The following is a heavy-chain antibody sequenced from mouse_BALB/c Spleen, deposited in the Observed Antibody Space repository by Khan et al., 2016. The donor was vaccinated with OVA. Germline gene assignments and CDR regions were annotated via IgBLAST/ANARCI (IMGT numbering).Heavy chain of an antibody. J-gene: IGHJ2*01. CDR2: ISPGSDNT. CDR1: GYIFTNYW. CDR3: AREEYRYYFVY. D-gene: IGHD2-14*01. Sequence: QMQLEESGAELVRPGASVKLSCRASGYIFTNYWIHWVKQRSGQGLEWIASISPGSDNTYYNENLKDKATLTADRSSSTAYMQLSSLKSEDSAGYLCAREEYRYYFVYWGQGTTLTVSS. V-gene: IGHV1-76*01.